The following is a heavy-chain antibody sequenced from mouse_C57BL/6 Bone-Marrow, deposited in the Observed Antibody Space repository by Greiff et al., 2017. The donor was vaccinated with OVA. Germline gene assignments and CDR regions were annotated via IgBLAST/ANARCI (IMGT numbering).Heavy chain of an antibody. D-gene: IGHD3-2*02. CDR2: IWSGGST. CDR1: GFSLTSYG. CDR3: ANSSPYVRVYYAMDY. J-gene: IGHJ4*01. Sequence: VKLVESGPGLVQPSQSLSITCTVSGFSLTSYGVHWVRQPPGKGLEWLGVIWSGGSTDYNAAFISRLSISKDNSKSQVFFKMNSLQADDTAIYYCANSSPYVRVYYAMDYWGQGTSVTVSS. V-gene: IGHV2-4*01.